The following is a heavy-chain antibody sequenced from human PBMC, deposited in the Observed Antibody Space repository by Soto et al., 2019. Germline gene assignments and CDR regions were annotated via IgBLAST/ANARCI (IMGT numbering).Heavy chain of an antibody. D-gene: IGHD4-17*01. V-gene: IGHV4-39*01. CDR2: IYYRGST. CDR3: ASIWATVTTYAFDI. J-gene: IGHJ3*02. CDR1: GGSISSSSYD. Sequence: QLQLQESGPGLVKPSETLSLTCTVSGGSISSSSYDWGWIRQPPGKGLEWIGSIYYRGSTYYNPSRRSRVSISLDTTKKQLSLKLSAVTAADTAVYYCASIWATVTTYAFDIWGQGTMVTVSS.